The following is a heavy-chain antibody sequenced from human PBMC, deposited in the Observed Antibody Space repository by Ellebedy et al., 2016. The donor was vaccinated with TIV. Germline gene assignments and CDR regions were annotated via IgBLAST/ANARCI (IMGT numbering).Heavy chain of an antibody. D-gene: IGHD2-2*01. CDR3: ARDGVVPGYFDY. CDR1: GGSISSSSYY. V-gene: IGHV4-39*07. J-gene: IGHJ4*02. CDR2: IYYSGST. Sequence: SETLSLTXTVSGGSISSSSYYWGWIRQPPGKGLEWIGSIYYSGSTYYNPSLKSRATISVDTSKNQFSLKLSSVTAADTAVYYCARDGVVPGYFDYWGQGTLVTVSS.